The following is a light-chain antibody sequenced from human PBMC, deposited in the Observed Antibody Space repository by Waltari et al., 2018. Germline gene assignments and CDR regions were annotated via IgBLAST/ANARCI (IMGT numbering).Light chain of an antibody. CDR2: LNSDGSH. CDR1: SGHSNYA. CDR3: QTWGTGVV. J-gene: IGLJ2*01. Sequence: QLVLTQSPSASASLGASVKLTCTLSSGHSNYAIAWHQQQPEKGPRYLMKLNSDGSHNKGDGIPDRFSGSSSGAERYLTISSLQSDDEADYYCQTWGTGVVFGGGTKLTVL. V-gene: IGLV4-69*02.